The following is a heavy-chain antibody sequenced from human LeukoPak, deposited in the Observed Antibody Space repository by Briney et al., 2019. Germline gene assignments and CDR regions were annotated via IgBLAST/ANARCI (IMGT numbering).Heavy chain of an antibody. D-gene: IGHD4-17*01. J-gene: IGHJ3*02. Sequence: GGSLRLSCAASGFTFSSYGMHWVRQAPGKGLEWVAVISYDGSNKYYADSVKGRFTISRDNSKNTLYLQMNSLRAEDTAVYYCAKDGRMTTVTPDAFDIWGQGTMVTVSS. CDR3: AKDGRMTTVTPDAFDI. CDR1: GFTFSSYG. V-gene: IGHV3-30*18. CDR2: ISYDGSNK.